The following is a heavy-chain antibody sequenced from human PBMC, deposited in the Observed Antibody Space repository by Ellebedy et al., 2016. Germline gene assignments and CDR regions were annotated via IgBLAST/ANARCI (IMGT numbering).Heavy chain of an antibody. D-gene: IGHD5-18*01. CDR3: AKPVDTAMVYMYYFDY. Sequence: SETLSLTXTVSGGSISSYYWSWIRQPPGKGLEWIGYIYYSGSTNYNPSLKSRVTISVDTSKNQFSLKLSSVTAADTAVYYCAKPVDTAMVYMYYFDYWGQGTLVTVSS. CDR1: GGSISSYY. V-gene: IGHV4-59*01. J-gene: IGHJ4*02. CDR2: IYYSGST.